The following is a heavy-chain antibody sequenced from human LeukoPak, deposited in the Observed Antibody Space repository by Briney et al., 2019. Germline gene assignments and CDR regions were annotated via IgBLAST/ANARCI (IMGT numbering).Heavy chain of an antibody. CDR2: IRSKAYGGTT. J-gene: IGHJ4*02. Sequence: PGRSLRLSCTASGFTSGDYAMSWVRQAPGKGLEWVGFIRSKAYGGTTEYAASVKGRFTISRDDSKSIAYLQMDSLKTEDTAVYYCTRDRDGDLYFDYWGQGTLVTVSS. V-gene: IGHV3-49*04. D-gene: IGHD4-17*01. CDR1: GFTSGDYA. CDR3: TRDRDGDLYFDY.